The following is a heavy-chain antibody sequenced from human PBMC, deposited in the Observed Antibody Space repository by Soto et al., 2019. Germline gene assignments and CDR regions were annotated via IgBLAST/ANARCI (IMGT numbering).Heavy chain of an antibody. Sequence: EVQLLESGGGLVQPGGSLRLSCAASGFTFSSYAMSWVRQAPGKGLEWVSAISGSGGSTYYADSVKGRFTISRDNSKNTQYLQMNSMRAEDTAVYYCAKDEGGAIYYYVYGMDVWGQGTTVTVSS. D-gene: IGHD3-16*01. CDR2: ISGSGGST. V-gene: IGHV3-23*01. CDR3: AKDEGGAIYYYVYGMDV. CDR1: GFTFSSYA. J-gene: IGHJ6*02.